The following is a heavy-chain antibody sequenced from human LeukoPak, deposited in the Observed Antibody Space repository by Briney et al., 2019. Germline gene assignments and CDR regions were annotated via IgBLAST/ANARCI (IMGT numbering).Heavy chain of an antibody. CDR2: ISHDGFI. Sequence: GGSLRLSFETAGFTFSSYVMHWDRRTPGKGLVWVSRISHDGFISYADSVKGRFTISRDNAKNTLILQMNSLRAEDTAVYYCARDWVYKIDYWGRGTLVTVSS. CDR3: ARDWVYKIDY. J-gene: IGHJ4*02. V-gene: IGHV3-74*01. D-gene: IGHD5-24*01. CDR1: GFTFSSYV.